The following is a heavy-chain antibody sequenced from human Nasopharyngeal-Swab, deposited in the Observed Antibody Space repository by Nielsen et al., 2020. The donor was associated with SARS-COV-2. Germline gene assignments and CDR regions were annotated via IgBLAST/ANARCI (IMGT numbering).Heavy chain of an antibody. J-gene: IGHJ6*02. V-gene: IGHV3-30*04. D-gene: IGHD3-22*01. Sequence: GESLKISCAASGFTFSSYAMHWVRQAPGKGLEWVAVISYDGSNKYYADSVKGRLTISRDNSKNTLYLQMNSLRAEDTAVYYCAREDLPSYYYDSSGYYEGNYGMDVWGQGATVTVSS. CDR1: GFTFSSYA. CDR2: ISYDGSNK. CDR3: AREDLPSYYYDSSGYYEGNYGMDV.